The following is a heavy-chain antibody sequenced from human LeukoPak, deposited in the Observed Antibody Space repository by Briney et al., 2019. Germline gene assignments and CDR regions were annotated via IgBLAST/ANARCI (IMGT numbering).Heavy chain of an antibody. Sequence: GGSLRLSCAASGLGFSSAMNWVRPAPGKGLEWVSAISGSGDRTYYGDSVKGRFTISRDNSKNTLYLQMSSLRAEDTAVYYCATGTGGSYTWGTYYFDYWGQGALVTVSS. V-gene: IGHV3-23*01. CDR1: GLGFSSA. CDR2: ISGSGDRT. D-gene: IGHD1-26*01. J-gene: IGHJ4*02. CDR3: ATGTGGSYTWGTYYFDY.